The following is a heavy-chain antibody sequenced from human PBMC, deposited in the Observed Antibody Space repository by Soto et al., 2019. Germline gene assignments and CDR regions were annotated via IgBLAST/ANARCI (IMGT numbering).Heavy chain of an antibody. CDR1: GGFITSYY. V-gene: IGHV4-59*01. CDR2: ISDSGST. D-gene: IGHD1-26*01. J-gene: IGHJ5*02. CDR3: ARGATAGIVGWLDP. Sequence: QVQLQESGPGLVKPSETLSLTCAVSGGFITSYYWTWIRQPPGKGLEWLGYISDSGSTKYNPSLISLVELIVDTSNNLLRLRLTSVTDAATAVYYWARGATAGIVGWLDPWGQGTLVTVSS.